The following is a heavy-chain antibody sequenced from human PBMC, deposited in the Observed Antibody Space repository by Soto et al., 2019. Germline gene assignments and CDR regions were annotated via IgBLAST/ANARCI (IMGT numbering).Heavy chain of an antibody. D-gene: IGHD3-22*01. CDR1: GFTFSSYW. V-gene: IGHV3-7*05. Sequence: PGGSLRLSCAASGFTFSSYWMSWVRQAPGKGLEWVANIKQDGSEKYYVDSVKGRFTISRDNAKNSLYLQMNSLRAEDTAVYYCARDEGLYYWVSFDYWGQGTLVTVSS. CDR3: ARDEGLYYWVSFDY. J-gene: IGHJ4*02. CDR2: IKQDGSEK.